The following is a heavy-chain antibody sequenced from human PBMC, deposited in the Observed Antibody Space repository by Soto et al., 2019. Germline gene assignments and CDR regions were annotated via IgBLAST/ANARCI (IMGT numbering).Heavy chain of an antibody. V-gene: IGHV3-21*01. CDR2: ISSSSSYI. D-gene: IGHD3-10*01. CDR3: ARGEDYYGSGSDY. CDR1: GFTFSSYS. Sequence: GGSLRLSCAASGFTFSSYSMNWVRQAPGKGLEWVSSISSSSSYIYYADSVKGRFTISRDNAKNSLYLQMNSLRAEDTAVYYCARGEDYYGSGSDYWGQGTLVTVSS. J-gene: IGHJ4*02.